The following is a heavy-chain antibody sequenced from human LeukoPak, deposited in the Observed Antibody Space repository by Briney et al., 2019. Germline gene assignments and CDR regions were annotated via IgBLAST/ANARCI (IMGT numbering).Heavy chain of an antibody. D-gene: IGHD3-3*01. CDR3: ARSGTDYDFWRSNDAFDI. V-gene: IGHV3-48*01. CDR2: ISSSSSTI. CDR1: GFTFSSYS. J-gene: IGHJ3*02. Sequence: PGGSLRLSCAAPGFTFSSYSMNWVRQAPGKGLEWVSYISSSSSTIYYADSVKGRFTISRDNAKNSLYLQMNSLRAEDTAVYYCARSGTDYDFWRSNDAFDIWGQGTMVTVSS.